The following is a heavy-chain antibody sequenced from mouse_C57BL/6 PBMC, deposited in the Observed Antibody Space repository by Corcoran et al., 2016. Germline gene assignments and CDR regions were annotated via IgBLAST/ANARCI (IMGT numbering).Heavy chain of an antibody. J-gene: IGHJ3*01. Sequence: QILSVQSGPEQKKPEDTFKISCQASWFTFTEYPMPWVKQAPGKGFNRMGMIYNDTGEPTYAEEFKGRFAFSLETCASTAYLQINNLKNEDTATYFCVISFAYWGQGTLVTVSA. CDR2: IYNDTGEP. V-gene: IGHV9-1*01. CDR1: WFTFTEYP. CDR3: VISFAY.